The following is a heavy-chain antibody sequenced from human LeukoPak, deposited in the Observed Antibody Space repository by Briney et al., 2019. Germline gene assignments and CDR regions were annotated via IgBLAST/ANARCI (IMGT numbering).Heavy chain of an antibody. Sequence: SETLSLTCSVSGYSISSGHYWAWIRQPPGKGPEWIGSIYHDANTQYNPALKSRVTISVDTSKNQFSLKLSSVTAADTAFYYCARQYSTNWYDDRGWFDPWGQGTLVTVSS. CDR3: ARQYSTNWYDDRGWFDP. D-gene: IGHD6-13*01. CDR2: IYHDANT. CDR1: GYSISSGHY. J-gene: IGHJ5*02. V-gene: IGHV4-38-2*02.